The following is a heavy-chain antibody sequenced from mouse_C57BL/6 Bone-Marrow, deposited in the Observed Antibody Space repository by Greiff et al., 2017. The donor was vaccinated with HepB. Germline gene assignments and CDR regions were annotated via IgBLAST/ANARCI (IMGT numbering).Heavy chain of an antibody. Sequence: DVKLVESVAELVRPGASVKLSCTASGFNIKNTYMHWVKQRPEQGLEWIGRIDPANGNTKYAPKFQGKATITADTSSNTAYLQLSSLTSEDTAIYYCASPYYYGSSSFAYWGQGTLVTVSA. CDR1: GFNIKNTY. CDR3: ASPYYYGSSSFAY. V-gene: IGHV14-3*01. CDR2: IDPANGNT. D-gene: IGHD1-1*01. J-gene: IGHJ3*01.